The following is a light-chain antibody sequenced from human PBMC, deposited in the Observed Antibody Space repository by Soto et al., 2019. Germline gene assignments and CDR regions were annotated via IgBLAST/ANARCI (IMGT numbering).Light chain of an antibody. Sequence: QYVLTQPPSASGTPGQRVTISCSGSSSNIGSNDAFWYQQLPGTAPRLLIYRSNQRPSGVPDRFSGSKSGTSASLAISGLRSEDEADYYCASWDYSLSGVLFGGGTKVTVL. CDR3: ASWDYSLSGVL. V-gene: IGLV1-47*01. CDR1: SSNIGSND. CDR2: RSN. J-gene: IGLJ2*01.